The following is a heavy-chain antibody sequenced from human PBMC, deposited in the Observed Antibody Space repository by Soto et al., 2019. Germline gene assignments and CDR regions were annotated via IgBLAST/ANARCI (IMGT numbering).Heavy chain of an antibody. Sequence: QLQLQESGPGLVKPSETLSLTCTVSGGSISSSSYYWGWIRQPPGKGLEWIGSIYYSGSTYYNPSLKSRVTISVDTSKNQFSLKLSSVTAADTAVYYCARLPYYYENYFDYWGQGTLVTVSS. D-gene: IGHD3-22*01. J-gene: IGHJ4*02. CDR1: GGSISSSSYY. CDR2: IYYSGST. V-gene: IGHV4-39*01. CDR3: ARLPYYYENYFDY.